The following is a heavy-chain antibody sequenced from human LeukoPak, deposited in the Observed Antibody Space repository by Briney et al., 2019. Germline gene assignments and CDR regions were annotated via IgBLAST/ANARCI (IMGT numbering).Heavy chain of an antibody. CDR3: ARVVTTGIFDLYYYYYYMDV. V-gene: IGHV3-53*01. CDR1: GFTFSSYE. D-gene: IGHD4-17*01. Sequence: GGSLRLSCAASGFTFSSYEMNWVRQAPGKGLEWVSVIYSGGSTYYADSVKGRFTISRHNSKNTLYLQMNSLRAEDTAVYYCARVVTTGIFDLYYYYYYMDVWGKGTTVTISS. CDR2: IYSGGST. J-gene: IGHJ6*03.